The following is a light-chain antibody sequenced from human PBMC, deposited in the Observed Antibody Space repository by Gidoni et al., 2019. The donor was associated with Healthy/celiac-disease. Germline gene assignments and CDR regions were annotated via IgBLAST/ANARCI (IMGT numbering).Light chain of an antibody. Sequence: DIQMTQSPSSLSASVGDRVTITCRASQSISSYLNWYQQKPGKAPKLLIYAASSLQSGVQSRFSGSGSGTEFTLTISSLQPEDFATYYCQQSYSTPPTFGQGTKLEIK. CDR1: QSISSY. CDR2: AAS. J-gene: IGKJ2*01. V-gene: IGKV1-39*01. CDR3: QQSYSTPPT.